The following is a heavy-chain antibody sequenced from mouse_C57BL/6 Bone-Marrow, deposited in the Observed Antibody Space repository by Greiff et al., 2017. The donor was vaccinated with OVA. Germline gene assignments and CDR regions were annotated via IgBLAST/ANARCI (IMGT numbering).Heavy chain of an antibody. CDR2: IHPNSGST. V-gene: IGHV1-64*01. CDR3: ARSYYYGSSYDFDV. J-gene: IGHJ1*03. Sequence: VQLQQPGAELVKPGASVKLSCKASGYTFTSYWMRWVKQRPGQGLEWIGMIHPNSGSTNYNEKFKSKATLTVDKSSSTAYMQLSSLTSEDSAVYYCARSYYYGSSYDFDVWGTGTTVTVSS. D-gene: IGHD1-1*01. CDR1: GYTFTSYW.